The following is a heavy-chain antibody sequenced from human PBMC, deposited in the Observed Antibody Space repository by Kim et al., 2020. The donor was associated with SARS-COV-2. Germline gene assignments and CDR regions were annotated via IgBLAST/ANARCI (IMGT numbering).Heavy chain of an antibody. CDR2: IYPGDSDT. J-gene: IGHJ6*02. Sequence: GESLKISCKGSGYSFTSYWIGWVRQMPGKGLEWMGIIYPGDSDTRYSPSFQGQVTISADKSISTAYLQWSSLKASDTAMYYCARHPPPREIRGVKKNSYYYYGMDVWGQGTTVTVSS. V-gene: IGHV5-51*01. CDR3: ARHPPPREIRGVKKNSYYYYGMDV. D-gene: IGHD3-10*01. CDR1: GYSFTSYW.